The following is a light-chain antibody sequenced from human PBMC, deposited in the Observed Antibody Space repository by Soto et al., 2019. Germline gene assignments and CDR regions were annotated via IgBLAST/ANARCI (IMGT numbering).Light chain of an antibody. CDR1: TGAVTSGHY. Sequence: QAVVTQEPSLTVSPGGTVTLTCGSSTGAVTSGHYPYWFQQKPGQAPRTLIYDTTNKHSWTPARFSGFLLGGKAALTLSGAQPEDEADYYCLLFYTDIRVFGGGTKVTVL. CDR2: DTT. J-gene: IGLJ2*01. V-gene: IGLV7-46*01. CDR3: LLFYTDIRV.